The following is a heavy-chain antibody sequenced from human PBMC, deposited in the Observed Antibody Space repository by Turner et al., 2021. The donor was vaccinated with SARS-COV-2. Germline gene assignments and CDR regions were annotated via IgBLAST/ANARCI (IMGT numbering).Heavy chain of an antibody. CDR3: ARRPGSYSGFDF. D-gene: IGHD1-26*01. CDR2: SRWCDTT. CDR1: CGSISSSTYF. J-gene: IGHJ4*02. Sequence: QLQLQESGPGQVRASQTLSLTCHVSCGSISSSTYFCGWIRHSPGKSLDWMGSSRWCDTTYENPSLNGRVTISLDTAKNEFSMNLRSLTAADAAVYDCARRPGSYSGFDFWGQGLPVTVSS. V-gene: IGHV4-39*01.